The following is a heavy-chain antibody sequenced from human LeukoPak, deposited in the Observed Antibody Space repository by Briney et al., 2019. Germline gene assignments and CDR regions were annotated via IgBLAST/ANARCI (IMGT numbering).Heavy chain of an antibody. J-gene: IGHJ4*02. D-gene: IGHD3-16*02. CDR2: ISYDGSNK. Sequence: PGGSLRLSCAASGFTFSSYGMHWVRQAPGKGLERVAVISYDGSNKYYADSVKGRFTISRDNSKNTLYLQMNSLRAEDTAVYYCAKAMITFGGVIVGSLFDYWGQGTLVTVSS. CDR3: AKAMITFGGVIVGSLFDY. V-gene: IGHV3-30*18. CDR1: GFTFSSYG.